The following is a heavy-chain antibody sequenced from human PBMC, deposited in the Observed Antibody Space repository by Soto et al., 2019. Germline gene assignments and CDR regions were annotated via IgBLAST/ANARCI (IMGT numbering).Heavy chain of an antibody. V-gene: IGHV3-23*01. J-gene: IGHJ4*02. CDR2: ISSSGDKT. CDR3: APLAVAGPNFDY. D-gene: IGHD6-19*01. CDR1: GFIFNNYG. Sequence: EVQLLESGGALVQPGGSLRLSCAASGFIFNNYGMSWVRQAPGKGLEWVSTISSSGDKTYYAESVKGRFTISRDNSKNTLYLQMDTLRSEDTAVYHCAPLAVAGPNFDYWGQGTLVTVSS.